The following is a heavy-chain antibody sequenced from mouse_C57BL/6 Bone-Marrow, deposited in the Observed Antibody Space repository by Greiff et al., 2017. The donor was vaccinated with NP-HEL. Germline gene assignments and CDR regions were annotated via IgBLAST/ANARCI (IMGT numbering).Heavy chain of an antibody. J-gene: IGHJ2*01. CDR2: IDPETGGT. CDR3: TRGLLRGFDY. D-gene: IGHD1-1*01. V-gene: IGHV1-15*01. Sequence: QVQLQQSGAELVRPGASVTLSCKASGYTFTDYEMHWVKQTPVHGLEWIGAIDPETGGTAYNQKFKGKAILTADKSSSTAYMELRSLTSEDSAVYYCTRGLLRGFDYWGQGTTLTVSS. CDR1: GYTFTDYE.